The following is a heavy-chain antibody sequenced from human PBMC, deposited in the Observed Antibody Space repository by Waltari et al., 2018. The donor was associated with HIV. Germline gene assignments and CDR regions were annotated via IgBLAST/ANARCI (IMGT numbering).Heavy chain of an antibody. D-gene: IGHD3-3*01. V-gene: IGHV3-7*01. J-gene: IGHJ4*02. CDR3: ARDFWSGYSLYLDQ. CDR2: IKQDGSEK. CDR1: GFTFSRSW. Sequence: EVQLVESGGGLVQPGGSLRLSCAASGFTFSRSWVRWVGQAPGKGVEGVANIKQDGSEKDYVDSVKGRFTISRDNAKNSLFLQMNYLRAEDTAVYYCARDFWSGYSLYLDQWGQGILVTVSS.